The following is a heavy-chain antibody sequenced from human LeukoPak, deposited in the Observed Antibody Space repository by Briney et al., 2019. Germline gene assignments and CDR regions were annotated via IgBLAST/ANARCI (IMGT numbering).Heavy chain of an antibody. Sequence: SQTLSLTCTVSGGSISSGSYYWRWIRQPAGKGLEWIGRIYTSGSTNYNPSLKSRVTISVDTSKNQFSLKLSSVTAADTAVYYCAREQPRPSDFWSGYLDYWGQGTLVTVLS. CDR1: GGSISSGSYY. D-gene: IGHD3-3*01. V-gene: IGHV4-61*02. J-gene: IGHJ4*02. CDR3: AREQPRPSDFWSGYLDY. CDR2: IYTSGST.